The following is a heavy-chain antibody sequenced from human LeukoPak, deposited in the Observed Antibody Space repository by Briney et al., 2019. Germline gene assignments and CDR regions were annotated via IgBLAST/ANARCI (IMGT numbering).Heavy chain of an antibody. D-gene: IGHD5/OR15-5a*01. J-gene: IGHJ5*02. CDR1: GFNFGRHW. CDR2: IRQNGVEK. Sequence: SGGSLRLSCAASGFNFGRHWMSWVRQAPGKGLEWVATIRQNGVEKYYVDSVKGRFIISRDNAENSASLQMNSLRDEDTATYYCARLMGESTIYDLWGQGTLVAVSS. V-gene: IGHV3-7*01. CDR3: ARLMGESTIYDL.